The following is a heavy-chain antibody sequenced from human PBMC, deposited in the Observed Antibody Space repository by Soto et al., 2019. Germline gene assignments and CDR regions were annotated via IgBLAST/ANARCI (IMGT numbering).Heavy chain of an antibody. CDR1: GLTFSHYA. J-gene: IGHJ4*02. CDR2: VSGIGDET. Sequence: QLSESGGGLVQPGGSLRLSCAASGLTFSHYAMTWVRQAPGKGPEWVSTVSGIGDETFYADSVRGRFTISRDNSKDTFYLLMNSLRVEDTAVYYCAKGCHLSFFDYWGQGTLVTVSS. D-gene: IGHD2-8*01. V-gene: IGHV3-23*01. CDR3: AKGCHLSFFDY.